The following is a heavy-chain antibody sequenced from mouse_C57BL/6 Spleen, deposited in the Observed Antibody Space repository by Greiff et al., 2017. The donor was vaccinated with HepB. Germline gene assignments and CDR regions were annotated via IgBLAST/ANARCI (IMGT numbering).Heavy chain of an antibody. CDR1: GYTFTSYW. V-gene: IGHV1-52*01. D-gene: IGHD2-4*01. CDR3: ARALTYDYDAAWFAY. J-gene: IGHJ3*01. Sequence: QVQLKQPGAELVRPGSSVKLSCKASGYTFTSYWMHWVKQRPIQGLEWIGNIDPSDSETHYNQKFKDKATLTVDKSSSTAYMQLSSLTSEDSAVYYCARALTYDYDAAWFAYWGQGTLVTVSA. CDR2: IDPSDSET.